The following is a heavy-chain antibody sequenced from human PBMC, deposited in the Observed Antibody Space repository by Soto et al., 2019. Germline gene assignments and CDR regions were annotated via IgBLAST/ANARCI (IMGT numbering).Heavy chain of an antibody. D-gene: IGHD3-22*01. V-gene: IGHV1-69*13. Sequence: SVKVSCKASGGTFSSYAISWVRQAPGQGLEWMGGIIPIFGTANYAQKFQGRVTITADESTSTAYMELSSLRSEDTAVYYCARGGDRNYDSSGYYLGYYFDYWGQGTLVTAPQ. J-gene: IGHJ4*02. CDR1: GGTFSSYA. CDR2: IIPIFGTA. CDR3: ARGGDRNYDSSGYYLGYYFDY.